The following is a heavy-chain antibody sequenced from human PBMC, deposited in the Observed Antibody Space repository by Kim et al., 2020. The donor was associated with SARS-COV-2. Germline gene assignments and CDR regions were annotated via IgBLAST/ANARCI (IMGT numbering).Heavy chain of an antibody. D-gene: IGHD3-22*01. Sequence: SETLSLTCAVYGESFSGYYWTWIRQPPGKGLEWIGEGHHSGSTTYNPSLKSRVTITTDRSKNQFSPRLTSLTAADTAFYFCARGVSNSSAWELDYWGRGSLVTVSS. CDR1: GESFSGYY. CDR3: ARGVSNSSAWELDY. J-gene: IGHJ4*02. CDR2: GHHSGST. V-gene: IGHV4-34*01.